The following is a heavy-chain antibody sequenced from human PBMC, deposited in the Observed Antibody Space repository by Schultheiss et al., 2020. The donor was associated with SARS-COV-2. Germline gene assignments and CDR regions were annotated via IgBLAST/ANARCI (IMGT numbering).Heavy chain of an antibody. J-gene: IGHJ6*02. V-gene: IGHV3-7*01. CDR3: ARDQVVVHYGMDV. CDR1: GFTFSSYW. D-gene: IGHD2-2*01. Sequence: GESLKISCAASGFTFSSYWMSWVRQAPGKGLEWVANIKQDGSEKYYVDSVKGRFTISRDNAKNSLYLQMNSLRAEDTAVYYCARDQVVVHYGMDVWGQGTTVTVAS. CDR2: IKQDGSEK.